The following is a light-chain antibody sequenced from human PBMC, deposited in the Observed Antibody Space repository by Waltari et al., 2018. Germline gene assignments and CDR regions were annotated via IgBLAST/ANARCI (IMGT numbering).Light chain of an antibody. J-gene: IGKJ3*01. CDR1: QGISSY. Sequence: DIQLTQSPSFLSASIGDRVTITCRASQGISSYLAWYQQKPGKAPNLLIYAASSLQSGVPSRFSGSGSGTDFTLTISSLQPEDFATYYCQQSYATPRTFGPGTKVDIK. CDR3: QQSYATPRT. CDR2: AAS. V-gene: IGKV1-39*01.